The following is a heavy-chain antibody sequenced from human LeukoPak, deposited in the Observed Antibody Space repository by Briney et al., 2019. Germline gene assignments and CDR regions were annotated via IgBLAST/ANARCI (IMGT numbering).Heavy chain of an antibody. V-gene: IGHV3-21*01. CDR2: ISSSSSYI. CDR3: ARDSSSWAFDY. J-gene: IGHJ4*02. CDR1: GFTFSSYS. Sequence: GGSLRLSCAASGFTFSSYSMNWVRQAPGKGLEWVSSISSSSSYIYYADSVKGRFTISRDNAKNSLYLQMNSRRAEDTAVYYCARDSSSWAFDYWGQGTLVTVSS. D-gene: IGHD6-13*01.